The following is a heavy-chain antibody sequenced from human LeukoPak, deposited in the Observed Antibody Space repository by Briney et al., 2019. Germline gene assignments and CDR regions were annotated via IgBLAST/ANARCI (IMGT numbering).Heavy chain of an antibody. CDR2: IYYSGST. V-gene: IGHV4-39*01. D-gene: IGHD6-13*01. CDR3: ARSVRTIEAAWHDAFDI. Sequence: SETLSLTCTVSGGSISSSSYHWGWIRQPPGKGLEWIGSIYYSGSTYYNPSLKSRVTISIDTSKNQFSLKLSSVTAADTAVYYCARSVRTIEAAWHDAFDIWGQGTMVTVSS. CDR1: GGSISSSSYH. J-gene: IGHJ3*02.